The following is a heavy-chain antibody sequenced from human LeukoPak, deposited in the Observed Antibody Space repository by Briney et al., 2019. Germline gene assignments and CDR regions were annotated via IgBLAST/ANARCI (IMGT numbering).Heavy chain of an antibody. CDR2: ISTNKVNT. CDR3: VRDIQWRFDP. Sequence: GASVKVSCKASGYIFTSYGISWVRQAPGQGLEWMGWISTNKVNTNYAQRLQGRVTMTTDTSTSTAYMELRSLRSDDTAIYYCVRDIQWRFDPWGQGTLVTVYS. V-gene: IGHV1-18*01. J-gene: IGHJ5*02. CDR1: GYIFTSYG. D-gene: IGHD2-8*01.